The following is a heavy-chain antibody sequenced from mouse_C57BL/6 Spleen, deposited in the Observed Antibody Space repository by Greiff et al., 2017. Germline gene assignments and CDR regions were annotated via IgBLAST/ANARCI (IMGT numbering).Heavy chain of an antibody. V-gene: IGHV1-80*01. Sequence: VQLQESGAELVKPGASVKISCKASGYAFSSYWMNWVKQRPGKGLEWIGQIYPGDGDTNYNGKFKGKATLTADKSSSTAYMQLSSLTSEDSAVYFCAREGGTTVDSYFDYWGQGTTLTVSS. CDR3: AREGGTTVDSYFDY. J-gene: IGHJ2*01. D-gene: IGHD1-1*01. CDR1: GYAFSSYW. CDR2: IYPGDGDT.